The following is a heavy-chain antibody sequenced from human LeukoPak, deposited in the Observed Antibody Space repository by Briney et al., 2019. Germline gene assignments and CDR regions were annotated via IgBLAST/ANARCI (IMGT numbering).Heavy chain of an antibody. J-gene: IGHJ4*02. D-gene: IGHD6-13*01. V-gene: IGHV1-2*02. CDR3: AREKGIVAAGNNPAY. CDR2: INPNSGGT. Sequence: ASVKVSCKSSGYTFTGYYMHWVRQAPGQGIEWMGWINPNSGGTNYAQNLQGRVTMTRDTSISTAYMDMSSLRSDDTAVYYCAREKGIVAAGNNPAYWGQGTLVTVSS. CDR1: GYTFTGYY.